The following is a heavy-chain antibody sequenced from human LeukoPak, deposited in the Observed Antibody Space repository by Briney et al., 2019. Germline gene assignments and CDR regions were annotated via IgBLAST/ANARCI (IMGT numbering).Heavy chain of an antibody. J-gene: IGHJ4*02. CDR3: ARGYGYYFES. CDR2: IYSSGST. CDR1: GGSLSSYY. Sequence: SGTLSLTCTVSGGSLSSYYWNWIRQPPGKGLEWIGYIYSSGSTNYNPSLKSRVAISVDTSRNQFSLKLSSVTTADTAVYYCARGYGYYFESWGQGTLVTVSS. V-gene: IGHV4-59*03. D-gene: IGHD5-18*01.